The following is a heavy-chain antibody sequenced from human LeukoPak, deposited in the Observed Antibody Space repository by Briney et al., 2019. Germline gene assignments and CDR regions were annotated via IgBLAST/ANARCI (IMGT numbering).Heavy chain of an antibody. V-gene: IGHV5-51*01. CDR3: ARDRNYGDYDY. D-gene: IGHD4-17*01. CDR1: GYSFTSYW. CDR2: IYPGDSDT. J-gene: IGHJ4*02. Sequence: SGESLKISCKGSGYSFTSYWIGWVRQMPGKGLEWMGIIYPGDSDTRYSPSFQGQVTISADKSVNTAYLHWSSLKASDTAMYYCARDRNYGDYDYWGQGTLVTVSS.